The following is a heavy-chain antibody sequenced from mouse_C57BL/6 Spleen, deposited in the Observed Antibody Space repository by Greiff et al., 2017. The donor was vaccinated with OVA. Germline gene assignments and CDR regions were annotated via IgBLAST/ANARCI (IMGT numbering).Heavy chain of an antibody. Sequence: EVQVVESGEGLVKPGGSLTLSCAASGFTFSSYAMSWVRQTPEQRLEWVAYISSGGDYIYYADTVKGRFTISRDNARNTLYLQLSSLKSEDTAMYYCTRGEGAMDYWGQGTSVTVSS. CDR2: ISSGGDYI. CDR3: TRGEGAMDY. CDR1: GFTFSSYA. J-gene: IGHJ4*01. V-gene: IGHV5-9-1*02.